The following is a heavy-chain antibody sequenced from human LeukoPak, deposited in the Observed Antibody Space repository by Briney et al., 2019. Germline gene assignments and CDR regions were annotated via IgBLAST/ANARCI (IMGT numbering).Heavy chain of an antibody. CDR3: ARGLGYYDAFDI. V-gene: IGHV3-74*01. D-gene: IGHD3-16*01. J-gene: IGHJ3*02. Sequence: GGSLRLSCAASGFTFSSYWMHWVRQAPGKGLVWVSHINTDGSYTRYADSVKGRFTIARDNAKSTLYLQMNSLRVEDTAVYYCARGLGYYDAFDIWGQGTMVTVSS. CDR2: INTDGSYT. CDR1: GFTFSSYW.